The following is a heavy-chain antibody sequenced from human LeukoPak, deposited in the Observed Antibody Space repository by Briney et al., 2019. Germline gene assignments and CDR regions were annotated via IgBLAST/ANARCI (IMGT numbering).Heavy chain of an antibody. CDR3: ARDLRTGYTYGYPLDY. V-gene: IGHV3-7*01. D-gene: IGHD5-18*01. CDR2: INQDGSLK. Sequence: SGGSLRLSCAASGFTFNSYWMSWVRQAPGKGLEWVANINQDGSLKYYVDSVKGRFTISRDNAKNSLYLQMNSLRAEDTAFYYCARDLRTGYTYGYPLDYWGQGTLVTVSS. CDR1: GFTFNSYW. J-gene: IGHJ4*02.